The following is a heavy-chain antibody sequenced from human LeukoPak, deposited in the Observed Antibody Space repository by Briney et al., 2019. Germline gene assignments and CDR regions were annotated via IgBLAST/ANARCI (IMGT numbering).Heavy chain of an antibody. CDR1: GFTFSSYA. J-gene: IGHJ4*02. CDR2: ILGRGDIT. Sequence: GGSLRLSCSASGFTFSSYAMSWVRQAPGKGLEWVSVILGRGDITYYADSVKGRFTISRDNSKNTLYLQMNSLRAEDTAVYYCAKGVSSCDYWGQGTLVTVSS. V-gene: IGHV3-23*01. D-gene: IGHD6-13*01. CDR3: AKGVSSCDY.